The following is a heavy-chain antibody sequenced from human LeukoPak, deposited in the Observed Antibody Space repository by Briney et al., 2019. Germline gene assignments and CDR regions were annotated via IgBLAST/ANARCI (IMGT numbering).Heavy chain of an antibody. CDR1: GFTFSSYA. CDR3: ARDQGYSSSWCPY. V-gene: IGHV3-30-3*01. D-gene: IGHD6-13*01. CDR2: ISYDGSNK. Sequence: PGRSLRLSCAASGFTFSSYAMHWVRQAPGKGLEWVAVISYDGSNKYYADSVKGRFTISRDNSKNTLYLQMNSLRAEDTAVYYCARDQGYSSSWCPYWGQGTLVTVSS. J-gene: IGHJ4*02.